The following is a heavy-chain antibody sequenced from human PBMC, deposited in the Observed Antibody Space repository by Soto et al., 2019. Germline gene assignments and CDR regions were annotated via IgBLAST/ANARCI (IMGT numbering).Heavy chain of an antibody. CDR1: GGSISSGDYY. CDR3: ARDSETYYYDSSGYSPSGFDY. V-gene: IGHV4-30-4*01. CDR2: IYYSGST. J-gene: IGHJ4*02. D-gene: IGHD3-22*01. Sequence: LSLTCTVSGGSISSGDYYWSWIRQPPGKGLEWIGYIYYSGSTYYNPSLKSRVTISVDTSKNQFSLKLSSVTAADTAVYYCARDSETYYYDSSGYSPSGFDYWGQGTLVTVSS.